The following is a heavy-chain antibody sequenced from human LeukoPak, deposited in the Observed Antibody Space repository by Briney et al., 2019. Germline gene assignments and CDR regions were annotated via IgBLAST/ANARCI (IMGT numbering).Heavy chain of an antibody. CDR1: GGSISSGSYY. J-gene: IGHJ3*02. V-gene: IGHV4-61*02. D-gene: IGHD4-17*01. CDR3: AGTSYGDYSGSRAFDI. Sequence: SSETLSLTCTVSGGSISSGSYYWNWIRQPAGKGLEWIGRIYTSGSTNYNPSLKSRVTISVDTSKNQFSLKLSSVTAADTAVYYCAGTSYGDYSGSRAFDIWGQGTMVTVSS. CDR2: IYTSGST.